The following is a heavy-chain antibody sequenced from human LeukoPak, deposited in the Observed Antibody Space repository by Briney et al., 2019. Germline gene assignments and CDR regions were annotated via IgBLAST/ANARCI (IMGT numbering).Heavy chain of an antibody. D-gene: IGHD2-2*01. J-gene: IGHJ4*02. CDR1: GFTFSYYG. Sequence: GGSLGLSCAASGFTFSYYGMSWVRQAPGKGLEWVSAISGSGGSTYYGDSVKGRFTIFRDNSKNTLYLQMDSLRAEDTAVYYCAKLGDDIVVVPAALFDYWGQGTLVTVSS. CDR2: ISGSGGST. V-gene: IGHV3-23*01. CDR3: AKLGDDIVVVPAALFDY.